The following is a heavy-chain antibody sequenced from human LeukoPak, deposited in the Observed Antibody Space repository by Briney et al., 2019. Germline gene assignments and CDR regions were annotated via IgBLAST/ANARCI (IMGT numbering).Heavy chain of an antibody. D-gene: IGHD4-11*01. CDR2: ISGSGGST. Sequence: GGSLRLSCAASGFTFSSYAMSWVRQAPGKGLEWVSAISGSGGSTYYADSVKGRFTVSRDNSKNTLYLQMNSLRTEDTAVYFCARWGNDYSQFDSWGQGTLVTVS. V-gene: IGHV3-23*01. CDR3: ARWGNDYSQFDS. CDR1: GFTFSSYA. J-gene: IGHJ4*02.